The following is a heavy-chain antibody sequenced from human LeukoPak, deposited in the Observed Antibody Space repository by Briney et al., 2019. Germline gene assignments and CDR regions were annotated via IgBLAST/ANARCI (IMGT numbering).Heavy chain of an antibody. V-gene: IGHV1-2*06. CDR3: AGGYSYAKYYYYGMDV. D-gene: IGHD5-18*01. Sequence: ASVKVSCKASGYTFTVYYMHWVRQAPGQGLEWMGRINPNSGGTNYAQKFQGRVTMTRDTSISTAYMELSRLRSDDTAVYYCAGGYSYAKYYYYGMDVWGQGTTVTVSS. CDR1: GYTFTVYY. CDR2: INPNSGGT. J-gene: IGHJ6*02.